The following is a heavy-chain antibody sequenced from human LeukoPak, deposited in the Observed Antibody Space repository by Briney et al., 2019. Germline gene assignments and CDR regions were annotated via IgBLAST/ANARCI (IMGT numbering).Heavy chain of an antibody. CDR3: AREYYSDSSGSDY. Sequence: GGSLRLSCAACGFTFSSYWMSWVRQAPGKGLEWVANINLDGSEKYSVDSVKGRFTISRDNAKNSLYLQMNSLRAEDTAVYYCAREYYSDSSGSDYWGQGTLVTVSS. CDR2: INLDGSEK. J-gene: IGHJ4*02. CDR1: GFTFSSYW. V-gene: IGHV3-7*05. D-gene: IGHD3-22*01.